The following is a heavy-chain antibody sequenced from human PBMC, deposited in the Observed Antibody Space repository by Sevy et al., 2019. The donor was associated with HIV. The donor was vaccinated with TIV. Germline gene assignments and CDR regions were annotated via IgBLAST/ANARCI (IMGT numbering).Heavy chain of an antibody. CDR2: INPYSGGT. J-gene: IGHJ6*02. D-gene: IGHD4-17*01. Sequence: ASVKVSCKASGYIFIDYYMYWVRQAPGQGLEWMGRINPYSGGTDYAQKFQGRVTMTRDTSISTAYMELSRLRSDDTAVYYCACTSSVTTDYYCCYGMDVWGQGTTVTVSS. CDR3: ACTSSVTTDYYCCYGMDV. CDR1: GYIFIDYY. V-gene: IGHV1-2*06.